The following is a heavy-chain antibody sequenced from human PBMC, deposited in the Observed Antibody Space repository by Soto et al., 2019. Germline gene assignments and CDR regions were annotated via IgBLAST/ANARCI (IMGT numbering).Heavy chain of an antibody. D-gene: IGHD3-10*01. Sequence: DSVKGPCKASGYTFTGYYMHWVRQAPGQGLEWMGWMNPNSGNTSYAQKFQGRVTMTRNTSISTAYMELSSLRSEDTAVYYCARVTMVRGVRVNYWGQGTLVTVPS. CDR2: MNPNSGNT. CDR3: ARVTMVRGVRVNY. J-gene: IGHJ4*02. V-gene: IGHV1-8*02. CDR1: GYTFTGYY.